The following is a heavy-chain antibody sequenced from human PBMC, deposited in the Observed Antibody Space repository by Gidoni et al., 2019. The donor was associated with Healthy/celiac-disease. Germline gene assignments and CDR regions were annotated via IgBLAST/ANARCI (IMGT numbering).Heavy chain of an antibody. CDR3: ARDLIAAAGTGFHY. D-gene: IGHD6-13*01. V-gene: IGHV3-33*01. CDR2: IWYDGSNK. CDR1: GFTVSSYG. J-gene: IGHJ4*02. Sequence: QVQLVESGGGVVQPGRSLRLSCAASGFTVSSYGMHGVRQAPGKGLEWVSVIWYDGSNKYYADSVKGRFTISRDNSKNTLYLQMNSLRAEDTAVYYCARDLIAAAGTGFHYWGQGTLVTVSS.